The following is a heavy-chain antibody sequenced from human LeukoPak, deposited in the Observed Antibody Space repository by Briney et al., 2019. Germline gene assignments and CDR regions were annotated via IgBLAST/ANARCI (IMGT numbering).Heavy chain of an antibody. Sequence: PGGSLRLSCAASGFTFSTYWMHWVRRAPGKGLVGVSRISTDGSVTSYADSVKGRFTISRDNAKNTMYLQMNSLRAEDTAVYYCARIGGSGSYSGHYFDHWGQGTLVTVSS. CDR1: GFTFSTYW. D-gene: IGHD3-10*01. J-gene: IGHJ4*02. CDR2: ISTDGSVT. CDR3: ARIGGSGSYSGHYFDH. V-gene: IGHV3-74*01.